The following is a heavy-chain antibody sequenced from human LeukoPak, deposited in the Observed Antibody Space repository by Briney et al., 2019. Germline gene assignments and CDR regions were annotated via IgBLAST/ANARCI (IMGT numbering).Heavy chain of an antibody. CDR2: ISSNGADT. CDR3: ANHRKPQGLDY. D-gene: IGHD1-14*01. V-gene: IGHV3-23*01. J-gene: IGHJ4*02. Sequence: GGPLRLSCAVSRFAFSTYAMTWVRQPPGQGLEYVSTISSNGADTYYADSVKGRFTISRDNSTNTLYLQMTSLRVEDTAVYHCANHRKPQGLDYWGQGTLVPVSS. CDR1: RFAFSTYA.